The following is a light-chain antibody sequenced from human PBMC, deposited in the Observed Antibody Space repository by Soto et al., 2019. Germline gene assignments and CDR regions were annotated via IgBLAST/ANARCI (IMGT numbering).Light chain of an antibody. CDR2: LNSDGSH. CDR3: QTWGTGIRVV. V-gene: IGLV4-69*01. CDR1: SEHSSYA. J-gene: IGLJ2*01. Sequence: QSVLTQSPSASASLGASVKLTCTLSSEHSSYAIAWHQQQPEKGPRYLMKLNSDGSHSKGDGIPDRFSGSSSGAERYLTISSLQSEDEADYYCQTWGTGIRVVFGGGTKLTVL.